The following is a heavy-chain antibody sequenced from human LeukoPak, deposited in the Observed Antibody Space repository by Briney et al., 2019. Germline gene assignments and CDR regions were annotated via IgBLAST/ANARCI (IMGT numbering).Heavy chain of an antibody. CDR3: ARSTMVRGVIINFGY. CDR2: INPNSGGT. CDR1: GYTFTGYY. Sequence: ASVKVSCKASGYTFTGYYMHWVRQAPGQGLEWMGWINPNSGGTNYAQKFQGRVTMTRDTSISTAYMEPSRLRSDDTAVYYCARSTMVRGVIINFGYWGQGTLVTVSS. D-gene: IGHD3-10*01. J-gene: IGHJ4*02. V-gene: IGHV1-2*02.